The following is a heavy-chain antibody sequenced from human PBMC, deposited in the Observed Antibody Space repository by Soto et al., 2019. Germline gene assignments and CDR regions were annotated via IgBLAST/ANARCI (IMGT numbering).Heavy chain of an antibody. D-gene: IGHD3-10*01. CDR3: AKGGLYGSGSYYNAGNYYYYGMDV. CDR2: LSGSGGST. V-gene: IGHV3-23*01. J-gene: IGHJ6*02. CDR1: RFTFSSYA. Sequence: EVQLLESGGDLVQPGGSLRVSCAASRFTFSSYAMTWVRQAPGKGLEWVSSLSGSGGSTYYADSVKGRFTISRDNSKNTLYLQMTSLRAEDTAVYYCAKGGLYGSGSYYNAGNYYYYGMDVWGQGTTVTVSS.